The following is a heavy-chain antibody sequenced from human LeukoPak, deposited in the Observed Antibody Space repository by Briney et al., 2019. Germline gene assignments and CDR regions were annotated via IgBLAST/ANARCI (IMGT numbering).Heavy chain of an antibody. CDR1: GYNFNGYW. V-gene: IGHV5-51*01. CDR2: IYPDDSDT. Sequence: GESLKISCRGSGYNFNGYWIGWVRQMPGKGLELMGMIYPDDSDTKYSPSFRGRVTMSADTSINTAYLLWSSLEAADSARYYCARVGRWDTAWNPFDHWGQGALVSVSS. D-gene: IGHD5-18*01. J-gene: IGHJ4*02. CDR3: ARVGRWDTAWNPFDH.